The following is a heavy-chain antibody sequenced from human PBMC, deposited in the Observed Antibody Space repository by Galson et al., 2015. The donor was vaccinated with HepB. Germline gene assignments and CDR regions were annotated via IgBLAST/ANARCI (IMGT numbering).Heavy chain of an antibody. CDR2: ISCDGSNK. D-gene: IGHD6-13*01. CDR3: ARSPTTRYSSSWYLNRFDY. J-gene: IGHJ4*02. CDR1: GFTFSSYA. V-gene: IGHV3-30*04. Sequence: SLRLSCAASGFTFSSYAMHWVRQAPGKGLEWVAVISCDGSNKYYADSVKGRFTISRDNSKNTLYLQMNSLRAEDTAVYYCARSPTTRYSSSWYLNRFDYWGQGTLVTVSS.